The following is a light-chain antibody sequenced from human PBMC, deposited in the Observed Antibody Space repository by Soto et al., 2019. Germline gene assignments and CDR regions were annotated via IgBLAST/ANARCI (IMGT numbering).Light chain of an antibody. CDR1: SSNIGAGYD. V-gene: IGLV1-40*01. CDR2: DNT. J-gene: IGLJ2*01. Sequence: QSVLTQPPSVSGAPGQRVTISCTENSSNIGAGYDVHWYQQLPGTAPKLLIYDNTNRPSGVPDRFSGSKSGTSASLAITGLQAEDEADYYCQSYDISLSGWVFGGGTKLTVL. CDR3: QSYDISLSGWV.